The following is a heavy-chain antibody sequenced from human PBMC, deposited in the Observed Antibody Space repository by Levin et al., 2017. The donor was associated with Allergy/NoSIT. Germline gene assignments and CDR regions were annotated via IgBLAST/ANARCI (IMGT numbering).Heavy chain of an antibody. CDR2: ISGSGGST. CDR1: GFTFSSSA. D-gene: IGHD4-17*01. J-gene: IGHJ4*02. CDR3: AKVKSGDYVGDY. Sequence: PSQTLSLTCAASGFTFSSSAMSWVRQAPGKGLEWVSAISGSGGSTYYADSVKGRFTISRDNSKNTLYLQMNSLRAEDTAVYYCAKVKSGDYVGDYWGQGTLVTVSS. V-gene: IGHV3-23*01.